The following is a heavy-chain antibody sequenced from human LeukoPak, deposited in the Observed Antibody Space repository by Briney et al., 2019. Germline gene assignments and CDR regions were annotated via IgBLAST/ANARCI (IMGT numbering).Heavy chain of an antibody. CDR2: IIPIFGTA. CDR1: GGTFSSYA. CDR3: AREKFGVSFDS. D-gene: IGHD3-10*01. J-gene: IGHJ4*02. Sequence: GASVKVSCKASGGTFSSYAISWVRQAPGQGLEWMGRIIPIFGTANYAQKFQGRVTMTTDTSTSSGYMELGSLRSDDTAIYYCAREKFGVSFDSWGQGTLVTVSS. V-gene: IGHV1-69*05.